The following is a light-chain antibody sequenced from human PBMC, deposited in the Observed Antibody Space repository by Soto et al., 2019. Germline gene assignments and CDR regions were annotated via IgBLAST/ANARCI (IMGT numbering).Light chain of an antibody. J-gene: IGLJ2*01. CDR3: SSHTSSSTVV. CDR2: DVS. CDR1: ISDVGGYKY. V-gene: IGLV2-14*01. Sequence: QSALTQPASVSGSPGQSITISCTGTISDVGGYKYFSWHQQHPGKAPKLMIYDVSNRPSGVSNRFSGSKSGNTASLTISGLQAEDEADYYCSSHTSSSTVVFGGGTKVTVL.